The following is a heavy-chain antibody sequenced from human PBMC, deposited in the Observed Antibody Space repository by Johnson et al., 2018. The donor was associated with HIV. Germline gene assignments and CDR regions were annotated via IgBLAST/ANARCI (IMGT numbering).Heavy chain of an antibody. J-gene: IGHJ3*02. V-gene: IGHV3-30-3*01. CDR3: TRGGWKVVTSIFAFDI. CDR2: ISYDGSNK. Sequence: VQLVESGGGVVQPGRSLRLSCAASGFTCSSYAMHWVRQAPGKGLEWVAVISYDGSNKYYADYVKGRFTISRDNSKNTLYLQMNSLRAEDTAVYYCTRGGWKVVTSIFAFDIWGQGTMVAVSS. D-gene: IGHD2-21*02. CDR1: GFTCSSYA.